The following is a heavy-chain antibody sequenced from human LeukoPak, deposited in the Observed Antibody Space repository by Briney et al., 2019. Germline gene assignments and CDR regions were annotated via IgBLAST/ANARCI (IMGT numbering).Heavy chain of an antibody. V-gene: IGHV1-2*02. CDR3: ARVPYGDYYHFDY. J-gene: IGHJ4*02. D-gene: IGHD4-17*01. CDR1: GYTFTGYY. CDR2: INPNSGGT. Sequence: ASVKVSCKASGYTFTGYYMHWVRQAPGQGLEWMGWINPNSGGTNYAQKFQGRVTMTRGTSISTAYMELSRLRSDDTAVYYCARVPYGDYYHFDYWGQGTLVTVSS.